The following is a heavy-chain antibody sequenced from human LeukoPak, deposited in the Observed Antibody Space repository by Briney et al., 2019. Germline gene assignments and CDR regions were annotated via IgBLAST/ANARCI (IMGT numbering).Heavy chain of an antibody. Sequence: PSETLSLTCAVYGGSFSGYYWSWIRQPPGKGLEWIGEINHSGSTNYNPSLKSRVTISVDTSKNQFSLKLSSVTAADTAVYYCVRIRERYFDLWGRGTLVTVSS. V-gene: IGHV4-34*01. CDR2: INHSGST. CDR1: GGSFSGYY. J-gene: IGHJ2*01. CDR3: VRIRERYFDL. D-gene: IGHD5-24*01.